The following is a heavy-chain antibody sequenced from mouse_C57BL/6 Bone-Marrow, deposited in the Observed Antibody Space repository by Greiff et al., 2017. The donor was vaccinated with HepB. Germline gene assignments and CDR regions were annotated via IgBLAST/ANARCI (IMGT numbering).Heavy chain of an antibody. J-gene: IGHJ1*03. D-gene: IGHD2-1*01. CDR2: IWTGGGT. CDR3: ARRGRYGNYWYFDV. Sequence: VMLVESGPGLVAPSQSLSITCTVSGFSLTSYAISWVRQPPGKGLEWLGVIWTGGGTNYNSALKSRLSISKDNSKSQVFLKMNSLQTDDTARYYCARRGRYGNYWYFDVWGTGTTVTVSS. V-gene: IGHV2-9-1*01. CDR1: GFSLTSYA.